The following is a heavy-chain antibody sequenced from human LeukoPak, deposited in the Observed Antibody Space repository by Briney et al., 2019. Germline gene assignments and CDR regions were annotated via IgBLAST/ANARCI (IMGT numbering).Heavy chain of an antibody. V-gene: IGHV1-18*01. J-gene: IGHJ4*02. CDR1: GYTFTSYG. Sequence: GASVKVSCKASGYTFTSYGISWVRQAPGQGLEWMGWISAYNGNTNYAQKLQGRVTITADKSTSTAYMELSSLRSEDTAVYYCASPLPYSSSSLDYWGQGTLVTVSS. D-gene: IGHD6-6*01. CDR3: ASPLPYSSSSLDY. CDR2: ISAYNGNT.